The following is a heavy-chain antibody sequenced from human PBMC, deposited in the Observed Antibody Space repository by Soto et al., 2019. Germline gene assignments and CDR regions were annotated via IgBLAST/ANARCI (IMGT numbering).Heavy chain of an antibody. J-gene: IGHJ5*02. CDR3: ARGGDISSRGGGLSWYAP. CDR1: GGSVTSGLW. V-gene: IGHV4-4*02. Sequence: QVQLQESGPGLVKPSETLSLTCAVSGGSVTSGLWWTWVRQSPGKGLGWVAAICDTGNAVASRYNTSLEGRVTVSCDSANNLVSLKMMSVTAAHTAMYYCARGGDISSRGGGLSWYAPWGQGILVTVSS. D-gene: IGHD2-15*01. CDR2: ICDTGNAVAS.